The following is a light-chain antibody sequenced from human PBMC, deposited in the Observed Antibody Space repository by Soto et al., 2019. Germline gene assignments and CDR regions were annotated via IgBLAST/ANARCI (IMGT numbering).Light chain of an antibody. Sequence: DIQMTQSPSSLSASVGDRVTITCRASQGIRDALGWYQQKPGKAPKRLIYAASSLQSGVPSRFSGSGSGTEFTLTISSRQPEDFATYYCLQHNSYPQTFGHGTKVEIK. CDR2: AAS. J-gene: IGKJ1*01. CDR1: QGIRDA. V-gene: IGKV1-17*01. CDR3: LQHNSYPQT.